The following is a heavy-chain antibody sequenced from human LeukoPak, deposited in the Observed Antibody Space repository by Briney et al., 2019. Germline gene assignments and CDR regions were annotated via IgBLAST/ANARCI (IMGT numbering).Heavy chain of an antibody. Sequence: PGGSLRLSCAASGFTFSSYWMSWVRQAPGKGLEGVANIKQDGSEKYYVDSVKGRFTISRDNAKNSLYLQMNRLRAEDTAVYYCARVISHYYDSSGYYYGDYYYYYMDVWGKGTTVTISS. D-gene: IGHD3-22*01. CDR2: IKQDGSEK. J-gene: IGHJ6*03. CDR1: GFTFSSYW. CDR3: ARVISHYYDSSGYYYGDYYYYYMDV. V-gene: IGHV3-7*01.